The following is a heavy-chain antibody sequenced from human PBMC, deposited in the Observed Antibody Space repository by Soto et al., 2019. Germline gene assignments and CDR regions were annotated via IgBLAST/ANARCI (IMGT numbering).Heavy chain of an antibody. CDR2: IYYSGRT. V-gene: IGHV4-59*01. J-gene: IGHJ6*02. CDR1: GGSISSYY. Sequence: SETLSLTCTVSGGSISSYYWSWIRQPPGKGLEWIGYIYYSGRTNYNPSLKSRVTISVDTSKNQFSLKLSSVTAADTAVYYCARGAAGLNYYYYCGMDVWGQGTTVTVSS. D-gene: IGHD6-13*01. CDR3: ARGAAGLNYYYYCGMDV.